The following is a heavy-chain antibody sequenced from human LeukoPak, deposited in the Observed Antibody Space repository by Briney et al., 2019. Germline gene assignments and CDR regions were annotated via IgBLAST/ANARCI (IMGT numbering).Heavy chain of an antibody. D-gene: IGHD4-17*01. CDR1: GFTFSDYY. V-gene: IGHV3-11*03. CDR3: ARGVTTTDY. Sequence: GRSLRLSCAASGFTFSDYYMSWIRQAPGKGLEWVSYISSSSHTNYADSVKGRFTISRDNAKNSLYLQMNSLRAEDTAVYYCARGVTTTDYWGQGTLVTVSS. J-gene: IGHJ4*02. CDR2: ISSSSHT.